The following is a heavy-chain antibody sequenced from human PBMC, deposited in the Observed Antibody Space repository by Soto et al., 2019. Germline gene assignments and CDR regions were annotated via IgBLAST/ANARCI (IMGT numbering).Heavy chain of an antibody. V-gene: IGHV3-53*01. CDR3: AKDGRGSGSHYNSFGY. CDR1: AFTVDNNY. Sequence: ELQLVESGGGLIQPGGSVKLSCAASAFTVDNNYMSWVRQAPGKGLEWVSLIYSTGTTKYADSVKGRFTVSRDNAKNTLYLQMNSLRAEDTAVYYCAKDGRGSGSHYNSFGYWGQGTLVTVSS. CDR2: IYSTGTT. D-gene: IGHD3-10*01. J-gene: IGHJ4*02.